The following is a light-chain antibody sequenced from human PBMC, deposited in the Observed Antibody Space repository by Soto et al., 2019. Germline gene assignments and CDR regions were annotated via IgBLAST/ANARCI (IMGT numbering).Light chain of an antibody. CDR2: DAS. CDR3: QQRSNWLT. Sequence: DIVMTQSPATLSLSPGERATLSCRASQSVSSYLAWYQQKPGQAPRLLIYDASNRATGIPARFSGSGSGTDFSLTISSLEPEDFAVYYCQQRSNWLTFGGGTRLEI. V-gene: IGKV3-11*01. J-gene: IGKJ5*01. CDR1: QSVSSY.